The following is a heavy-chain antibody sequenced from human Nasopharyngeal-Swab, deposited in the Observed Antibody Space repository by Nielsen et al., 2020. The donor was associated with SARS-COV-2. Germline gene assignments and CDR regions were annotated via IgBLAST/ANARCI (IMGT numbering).Heavy chain of an antibody. CDR2: INHSGST. J-gene: IGHJ4*02. CDR1: GGSINTGPYY. CDR3: ARGGGYSYGAIDY. Sequence: SETLSLTCTVSGGSINTGPYYWSWIRQPPGKGLAWIGDINHSGSTNYNPSLKSRVTISVDTSKNQFSLKLSSVTAADTAVYYCARGGGYSYGAIDYWGQGTLVTVSS. D-gene: IGHD5-18*01. V-gene: IGHV4-34*01.